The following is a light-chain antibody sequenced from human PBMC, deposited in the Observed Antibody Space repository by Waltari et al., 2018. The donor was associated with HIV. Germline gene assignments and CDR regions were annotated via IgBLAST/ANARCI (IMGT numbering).Light chain of an antibody. CDR2: GAS. CDR1: QSVSSN. J-gene: IGKJ4*01. CDR3: QQYNNWPQGPGLT. Sequence: EIVMTQSPATLSVSPGERATLSCRASQSVSSNLAWYQQKPGQAPRLLIYGASTRATGIPARFSGSGSGTEFTLTISSLQSEDFAVYYCQQYNNWPQGPGLTFGGGTKVEIK. V-gene: IGKV3-15*01.